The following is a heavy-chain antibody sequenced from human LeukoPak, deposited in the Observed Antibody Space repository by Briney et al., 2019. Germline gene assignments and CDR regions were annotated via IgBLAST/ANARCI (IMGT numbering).Heavy chain of an antibody. J-gene: IGHJ4*02. CDR2: ISLSGTI. D-gene: IGHD4-17*01. V-gene: IGHV4-34*01. CDR1: GGSFSNYF. Sequence: PSETLSLTCTVSGGSFSNYFWTRIRQPPGKGLEWIGEISLSGTIKYNPSLKSRVTISVDTSKNQFSLKLSTVTAADTAVYYCALSTTTVTTRTLDYWGQGALVIVSS. CDR3: ALSTTTVTTRTLDY.